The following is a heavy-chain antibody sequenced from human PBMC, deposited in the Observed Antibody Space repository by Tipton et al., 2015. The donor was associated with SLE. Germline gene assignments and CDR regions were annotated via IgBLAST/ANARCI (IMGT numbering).Heavy chain of an antibody. V-gene: IGHV4-4*09. J-gene: IGHJ3*02. CDR1: GGSFSGYY. CDR2: IYTSGST. D-gene: IGHD5-24*01. CDR3: ARDLYEMGAFDI. Sequence: TLSLTCAVYGGSFSGYYWSWIRQPAGKGLEWIGYIYTSGSTNYNPSLKSRVTISVDTSKNQFSLKLSSVTAADTAVYYCARDLYEMGAFDIWGQGTMVTVSS.